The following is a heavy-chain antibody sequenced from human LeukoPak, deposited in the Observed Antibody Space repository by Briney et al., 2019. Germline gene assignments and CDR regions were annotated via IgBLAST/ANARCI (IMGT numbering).Heavy chain of an antibody. V-gene: IGHV1-24*01. Sequence: ASVKVSCKVSGYTLTELSMHWVRQAPGKGLEWMGGFYPEDGETIYAQKFQGRVTMTEDTSTDTAYMELSSMRSEYTAVYYCATSYYDYVWGSYRPFDYWGQGTLVTVSS. CDR1: GYTLTELS. J-gene: IGHJ4*02. D-gene: IGHD3-16*02. CDR3: ATSYYDYVWGSYRPFDY. CDR2: FYPEDGET.